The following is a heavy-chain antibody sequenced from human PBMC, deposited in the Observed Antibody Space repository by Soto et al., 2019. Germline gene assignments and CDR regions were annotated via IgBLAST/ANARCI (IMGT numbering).Heavy chain of an antibody. CDR3: GDGGKGLYYSYGMDV. J-gene: IGHJ6*02. V-gene: IGHV1-58*01. D-gene: IGHD3-16*01. CDR1: GFTFTSSA. CDR2: IVVGSGNT. Sequence: ASVKVSCKASGFTFTSSAVQWVRQARGQRLEWIGWIVVGSGNTNYAQKFQARVTITRDMSTSTAYMELSSLSSEDTAVYYCGDGGKGLYYSYGMDVWGQGTTVTASS.